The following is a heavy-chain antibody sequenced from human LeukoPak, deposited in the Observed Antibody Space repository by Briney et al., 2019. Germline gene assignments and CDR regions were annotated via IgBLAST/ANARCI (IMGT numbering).Heavy chain of an antibody. Sequence: GSLRLSCAASGFTFDDYGMSWVRQAPGKGLEWVSGINWSGGSTGYADSVKGRFTISRDNAKNSLYLQMNSLRAEDTALYYCARDLGEYSSSWFDYWGQGTLVTVSS. CDR2: INWSGGST. CDR1: GFTFDDYG. CDR3: ARDLGEYSSSWFDY. D-gene: IGHD6-13*01. V-gene: IGHV3-20*04. J-gene: IGHJ4*02.